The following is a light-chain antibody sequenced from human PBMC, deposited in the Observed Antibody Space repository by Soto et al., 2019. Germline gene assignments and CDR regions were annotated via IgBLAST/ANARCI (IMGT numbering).Light chain of an antibody. CDR1: SSDVGGYDY. CDR2: EVS. J-gene: IGLJ1*01. Sequence: QSALTQPASVSGSPGQSITISCTGTSSDVGGYDYVSWYQQHPGKAPKLMIYEVSNRPSGVSNRFSGSKSGTTASLTISGLQAEDEADYYCISFTSSSTLAVFGAGTKATVL. CDR3: ISFTSSSTLAV. V-gene: IGLV2-14*01.